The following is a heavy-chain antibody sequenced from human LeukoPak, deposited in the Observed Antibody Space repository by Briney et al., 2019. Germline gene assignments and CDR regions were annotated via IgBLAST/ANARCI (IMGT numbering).Heavy chain of an antibody. D-gene: IGHD6-19*01. V-gene: IGHV4-59*11. CDR2: VYNSRST. CDR3: AGGGSSGPYNWFDP. Sequence: PSETLSLTCNVSGDSINSHYRSWIRQPPGKGLEWIGYVYNSRSTNYNPSLKSRVTISEDKSKNQLSLRLTSVTAADTAVYYCAGGGSSGPYNWFDPWGQGILVTVSS. J-gene: IGHJ5*02. CDR1: GDSINSHY.